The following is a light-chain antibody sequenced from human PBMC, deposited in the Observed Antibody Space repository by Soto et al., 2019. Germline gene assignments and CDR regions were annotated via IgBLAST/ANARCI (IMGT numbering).Light chain of an antibody. CDR2: DGS. CDR1: QSMSSN. J-gene: IGKJ4*01. V-gene: IGKV3-11*01. CDR3: QQRRSWPLS. Sequence: EIVLTQSPATLSLSPGERANLSCRASQSMSSNFAWYQQKPGPAPRLIIYDGSNRATGIPARFSGSGSETDFTLTISSLEPEDFASYYCQQRRSWPLSFGGGTKVEIK.